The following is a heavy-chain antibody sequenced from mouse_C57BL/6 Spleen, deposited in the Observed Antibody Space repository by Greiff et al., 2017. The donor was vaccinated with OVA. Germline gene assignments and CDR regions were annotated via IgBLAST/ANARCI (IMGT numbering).Heavy chain of an antibody. J-gene: IGHJ4*01. CDR3: ARCTTVDYYAMDC. Sequence: QVQLQQSGAELAKPGASVKLSCKASGYTFTSYWMHWVKQRPGQGLEWIGYINPSSGYTKYNQKFKDKATLTADKSSSTAYMQLSSLTYEDSAVYYCARCTTVDYYAMDCWGQGTLVTVSS. V-gene: IGHV1-7*01. CDR1: GYTFTSYW. D-gene: IGHD1-1*01. CDR2: INPSSGYT.